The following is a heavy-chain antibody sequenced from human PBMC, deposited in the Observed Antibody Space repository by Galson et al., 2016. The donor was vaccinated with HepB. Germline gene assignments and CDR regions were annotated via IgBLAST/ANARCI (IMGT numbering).Heavy chain of an antibody. J-gene: IGHJ2*01. V-gene: IGHV3-21*01. Sequence: SLRLSCAASGFTFNSYNMNWVRQAPGKGLEWVSSITSSSNYTYYADPVRGRFTISRDNAKNSLHLQMNSLRAEDTAVYYCTRAYVGKARRGTYWYFYLWGRGTLVTVSS. CDR2: ITSSSNYT. CDR1: GFTFNSYN. D-gene: IGHD4-23*01. CDR3: TRAYVGKARRGTYWYFYL.